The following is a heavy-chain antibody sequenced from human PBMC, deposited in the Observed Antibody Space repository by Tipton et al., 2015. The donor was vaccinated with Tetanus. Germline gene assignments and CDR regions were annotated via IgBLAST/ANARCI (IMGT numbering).Heavy chain of an antibody. CDR3: ATRVGPSSSFYYGMDV. CDR1: GFPFSNCY. CDR2: ISHSGTTI. V-gene: IGHV3-11*01. Sequence: SLRLSCTASGFPFSNCYMVWLRQAPGKGLEWLSFISHSGTTIYNADSVKGRFTISRDNAENSLYLQMNSLRVEDTAVYYCATRVGPSSSFYYGMDVWGQGTTVTVSS. D-gene: IGHD3-10*01. J-gene: IGHJ6*02.